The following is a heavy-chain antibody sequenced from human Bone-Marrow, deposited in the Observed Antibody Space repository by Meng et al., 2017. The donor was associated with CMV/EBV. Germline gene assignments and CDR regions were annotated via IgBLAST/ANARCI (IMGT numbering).Heavy chain of an antibody. CDR2: ISSSGSTI. CDR3: ERVFGGAFDI. V-gene: IGHV3-11*01. J-gene: IGHJ3*02. Sequence: GASQNISCAAAGFTFSDYYMSWIRQAPGKGLEWVSYISSSGSTIYYADSVKGLFTISRDNAKNSLYLQMNSLRAEDTAVYYCERVFGGAFDIWGQGTMVTVSS. D-gene: IGHD3-16*01. CDR1: GFTFSDYY.